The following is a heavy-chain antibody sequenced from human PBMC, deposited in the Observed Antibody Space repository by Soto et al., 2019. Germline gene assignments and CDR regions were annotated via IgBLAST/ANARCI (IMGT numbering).Heavy chain of an antibody. CDR1: GFIFGDFY. CDR3: ASIRPWDDLGV. J-gene: IGHJ6*01. CDR2: ISSSGRAV. Sequence: QVQLVESGGGLVKPGGSLRLSCAGSGFIFGDFYMTWLRQPPGKGLEWISYISSSGRAVFYADSVKGRFIISRDNANNSLYLQTSSLTVAATAIYYCASIRPWDDLGVWGQGTTVTVSA. V-gene: IGHV3-11*01. D-gene: IGHD3-3*01.